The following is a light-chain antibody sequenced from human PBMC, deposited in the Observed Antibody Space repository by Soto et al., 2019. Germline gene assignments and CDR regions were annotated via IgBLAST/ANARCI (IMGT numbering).Light chain of an antibody. CDR3: QQYGSSSWT. V-gene: IGKV3-20*01. CDR1: QSVSSIY. Sequence: EIVLTQSPGTLSLSPGERATLSCRASQSVSSIYLAWYQHKPGQAPRLLIYGASSRATGIPDRFSGSGSGTDFTLTISRLEPEDFAVYYWQQYGSSSWTFGRGTTVEIK. CDR2: GAS. J-gene: IGKJ1*01.